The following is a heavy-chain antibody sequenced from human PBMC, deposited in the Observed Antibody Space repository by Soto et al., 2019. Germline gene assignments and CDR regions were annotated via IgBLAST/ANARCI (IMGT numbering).Heavy chain of an antibody. D-gene: IGHD5-12*01. CDR2: IGGSGTGGRT. V-gene: IGHV3-23*01. CDR3: ANSPGGLDGYNSDYYGMDV. Sequence: EVHLLESGGDLVQPGGSLRLSCTASGLTFSTYAMSWVRQAPGKGLEWVSAIGGSGTGGRTYYADSVKGRFTISRDNSKNTVYLQMNILRADDTAVYYCANSPGGLDGYNSDYYGMDVWGQGTTVTVSS. CDR1: GLTFSTYA. J-gene: IGHJ6*02.